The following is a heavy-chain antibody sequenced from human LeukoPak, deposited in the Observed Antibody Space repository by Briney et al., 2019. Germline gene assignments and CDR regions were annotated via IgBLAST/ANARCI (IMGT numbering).Heavy chain of an antibody. D-gene: IGHD3-22*01. V-gene: IGHV3-73*01. Sequence: GGSLRLSCAASGFTFCDYTIHWVRPASGKGQEWVGRIRSKAKSYATAYAASVKGRFTISRDDSKNTAYLQMNSLKTEDTAVYYCTRHDSSGSDYWGQGTLVTVSS. J-gene: IGHJ4*02. CDR1: GFTFCDYT. CDR3: TRHDSSGSDY. CDR2: IRSKAKSYAT.